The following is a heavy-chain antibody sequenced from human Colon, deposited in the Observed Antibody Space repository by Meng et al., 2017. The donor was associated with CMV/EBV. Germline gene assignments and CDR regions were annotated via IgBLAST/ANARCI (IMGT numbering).Heavy chain of an antibody. CDR1: GFTFSNHW. Sequence: GESLKISCTASGFTFSNHWMTWVRQGPGKGLEWVANINEDGSDIYYADSVKGRFTISRDNAKNSLNLQKNTLRAEDTAIYYCARDMGIYTNYVYYWGQGALVTVSS. V-gene: IGHV3-7*01. CDR2: INEDGSDI. D-gene: IGHD3-16*01. CDR3: ARDMGIYTNYVYY. J-gene: IGHJ4*02.